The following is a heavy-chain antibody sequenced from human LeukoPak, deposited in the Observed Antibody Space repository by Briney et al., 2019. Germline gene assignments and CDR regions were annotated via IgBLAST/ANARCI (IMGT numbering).Heavy chain of an antibody. CDR2: IKSKTDGGTT. D-gene: IGHD3-10*01. Sequence: GGSLRLSCAASGFTFSSAWMSWVRQAPGKGLEWVGRIKSKTDGGTTDYAAPVEGRFTISRDDSKNTLYLQMNSLKTEDTAVYYCTTLVLWFGELLGPWGQGTLVTVSS. J-gene: IGHJ5*02. V-gene: IGHV3-15*01. CDR1: GFTFSSAW. CDR3: TTLVLWFGELLGP.